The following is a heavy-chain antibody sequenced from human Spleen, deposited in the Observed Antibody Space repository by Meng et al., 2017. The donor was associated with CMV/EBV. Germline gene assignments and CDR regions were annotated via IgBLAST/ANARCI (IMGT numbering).Heavy chain of an antibody. J-gene: IGHJ6*02. CDR1: GGSISSYY. CDR2: IYYSGST. V-gene: IGHV4-59*01. Sequence: SETLSLTCTVSGGSISSYYWSWIRQPPGKGLEWIGYIYYSGSTNYNPSLKSRVTTSVDTSKNQFSLKLSSVTAADTAVYYCARLAPSYSSSWQSYYYYYGMDVWGQGTTVTVSS. CDR3: ARLAPSYSSSWQSYYYYYGMDV. D-gene: IGHD6-6*01.